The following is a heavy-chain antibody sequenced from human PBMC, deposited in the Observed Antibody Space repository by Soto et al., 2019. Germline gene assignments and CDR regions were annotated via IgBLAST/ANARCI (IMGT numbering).Heavy chain of an antibody. D-gene: IGHD3-3*01. V-gene: IGHV1-18*01. CDR1: GYTFTSYG. CDR3: AREGRVRVFEWLNYYYYYMDV. Sequence: QVQLVQSGAEVKKPGASVKVSCKASGYTFTSYGISWVRQAPGQGLEWMGWISAYNGNTNYAQKLQGRGTMTTDTSKSTAYMELRSLRSDDTAVYYCAREGRVRVFEWLNYYYYYMDVWGKGTTVTVSS. J-gene: IGHJ6*03. CDR2: ISAYNGNT.